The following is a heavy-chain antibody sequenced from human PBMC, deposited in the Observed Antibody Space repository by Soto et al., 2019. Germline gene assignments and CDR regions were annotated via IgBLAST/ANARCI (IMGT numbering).Heavy chain of an antibody. Sequence: ASVKVSCKASGYTFTSYDINWVRQATGQGLEWMGWMNPNSGNTGYAQKFQGRVTMTRNTSISTAYMELSSLRSEDTAVYYCARDAYVSSQQYCYYMDVWGKGTTVTVSS. J-gene: IGHJ6*03. CDR2: MNPNSGNT. CDR3: ARDAYVSSQQYCYYMDV. CDR1: GYTFTSYD. D-gene: IGHD3-10*02. V-gene: IGHV1-8*01.